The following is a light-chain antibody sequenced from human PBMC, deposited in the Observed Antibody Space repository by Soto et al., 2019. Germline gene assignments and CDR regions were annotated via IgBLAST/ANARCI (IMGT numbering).Light chain of an antibody. J-gene: IGKJ1*01. V-gene: IGKV3-20*01. Sequence: ETVLTQSPGTLSLSPGERATLSYRASQSVSSYYVAWYQQKPGQGPRLLIYGASRRATGIPDRFSGSGSGTDFTLTISRLEPEDFAVYYCQQYGSSTGTFGQGTKVDI. CDR1: QSVSSYY. CDR3: QQYGSSTGT. CDR2: GAS.